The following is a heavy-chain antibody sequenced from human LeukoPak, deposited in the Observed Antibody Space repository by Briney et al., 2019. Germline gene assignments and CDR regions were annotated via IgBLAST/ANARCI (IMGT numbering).Heavy chain of an antibody. J-gene: IGHJ6*02. CDR1: GYTLTELS. D-gene: IGHD6-13*01. V-gene: IGHV1-24*01. CDR2: FDPEDGET. Sequence: ASVKVSCKVSGYTLTELSMHWVRQAPGKGLEWMGGFDPEDGETIYAQKFQGRATMTEDTSTDTAYMELSSLRSEDTAVYYCATVSAAAGTGHYYYGMDVWGQGTTVTVSS. CDR3: ATVSAAAGTGHYYYGMDV.